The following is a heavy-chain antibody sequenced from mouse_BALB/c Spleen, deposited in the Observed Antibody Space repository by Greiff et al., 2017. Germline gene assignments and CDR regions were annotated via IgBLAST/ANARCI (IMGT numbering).Heavy chain of an antibody. CDR3: ARFGVWFLDY. D-gene: IGHD2-10*02. CDR2: IDPANGNT. Sequence: EVQGVESGAELVKPGASVKLSCTASGFNIKDTYMHWVKQRPEQGLEWIGRIDPANGNTKYDPKFQGKATITADTSSNTAYLQLSSLTSEDTAVYYCARFGVWFLDYWGQGTTLTVSS. J-gene: IGHJ2*01. V-gene: IGHV14-3*02. CDR1: GFNIKDTY.